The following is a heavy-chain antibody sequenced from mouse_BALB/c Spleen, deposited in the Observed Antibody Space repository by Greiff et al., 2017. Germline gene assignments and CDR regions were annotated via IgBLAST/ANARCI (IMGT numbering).Heavy chain of an antibody. CDR2: ISDGGSYT. CDR3: ARAGGYAWFAY. CDR1: GFTFSDYY. Sequence: EVQLVESGGGLVKPGGSLKLSCAASGFTFSDYYMYWVRQTPEKRLEWVATISDGGSYTYYPDSVKGRFTISRDNAKNNLYLQMSSLKSEDTAMYYCARAGGYAWFAYWGEGTLVTVSA. D-gene: IGHD2-2*01. V-gene: IGHV5-4*02. J-gene: IGHJ3*01.